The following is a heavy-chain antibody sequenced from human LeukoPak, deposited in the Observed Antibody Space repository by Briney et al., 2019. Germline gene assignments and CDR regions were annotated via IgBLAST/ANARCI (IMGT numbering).Heavy chain of an antibody. CDR1: GFTFDDYA. D-gene: IGHD4-17*01. V-gene: IGHV3-9*01. J-gene: IGHJ4*02. Sequence: GRSLRLSCAASGFTFDDYAMHWVRQAPGKGLEWVSGTSWNSGSIGYADSVKGRFTISRDNAKNSLYLQMNSLRAEDTALYYCAKDEAYGDYVNYFDYWGQGTLVTVSS. CDR3: AKDEAYGDYVNYFDY. CDR2: TSWNSGSI.